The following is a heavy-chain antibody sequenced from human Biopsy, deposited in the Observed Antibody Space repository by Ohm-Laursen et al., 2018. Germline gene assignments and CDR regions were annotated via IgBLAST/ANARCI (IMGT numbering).Heavy chain of an antibody. CDR3: ARNTGWYGDLYYFDY. V-gene: IGHV1-46*01. Sequence: ASVKVSCKASGYSFTSYYMHWVRQAPGQGLEWMGMINPSGSTTSYPQIFQGRVTMTRDTSKSTVYMEMSSLRSADTAVYFFARNTGWYGDLYYFDYWGQGTLVTVSS. D-gene: IGHD6-19*01. CDR1: GYSFTSYY. CDR2: INPSGSTT. J-gene: IGHJ4*02.